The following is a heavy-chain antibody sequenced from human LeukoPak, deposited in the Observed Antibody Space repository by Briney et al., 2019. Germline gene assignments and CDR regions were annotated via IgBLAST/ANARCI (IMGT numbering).Heavy chain of an antibody. CDR3: ARDSSIVGAWGY. CDR2: IYSGGST. D-gene: IGHD1-26*01. J-gene: IGHJ4*02. Sequence: GGSLRPSCAASGFTVSSNYMSWVRQAPGKRLEWVSVIYSGGSTYYADSVKGRFTISRDNSKNTLYLQMNSLRAEDTAVYYCARDSSIVGAWGYWGQGTLVTVSS. CDR1: GFTVSSNY. V-gene: IGHV3-66*01.